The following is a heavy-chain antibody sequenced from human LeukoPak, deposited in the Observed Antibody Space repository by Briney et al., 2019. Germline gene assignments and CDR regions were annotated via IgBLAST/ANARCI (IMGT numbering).Heavy chain of an antibody. V-gene: IGHV3-30-3*01. CDR2: ISYDGSNK. J-gene: IGHJ6*02. CDR3: ARDRPHYDILTGDYYYYYGMDV. CDR1: GFTFSSYA. D-gene: IGHD3-9*01. Sequence: PGGSLRLSCAASGFTFSSYAMHWVRQAPGKGLEWVAVISYDGSNKYYADSVKGRFTISRDNSKNTLYLQMNSLRAEDTAVYYCARDRPHYDILTGDYYYYYGMDVWGQGTTVTVSS.